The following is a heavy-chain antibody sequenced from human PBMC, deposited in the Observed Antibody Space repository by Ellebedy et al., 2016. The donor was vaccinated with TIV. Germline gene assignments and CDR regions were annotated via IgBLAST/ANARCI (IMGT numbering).Heavy chain of an antibody. CDR2: ISYDGSNK. V-gene: IGHV3-30*03. Sequence: GESLKISCAASGFTFSRYGMHWVRQAPGKGLEWVAVISYDGSNKYYADSVKGRFTISRDNSKNTLNLQMNSLRAEDTAVYYCARVGIVVVINYYFDYWGQGTLVTVSS. CDR3: ARVGIVVVINYYFDY. CDR1: GFTFSRYG. J-gene: IGHJ4*02. D-gene: IGHD3-22*01.